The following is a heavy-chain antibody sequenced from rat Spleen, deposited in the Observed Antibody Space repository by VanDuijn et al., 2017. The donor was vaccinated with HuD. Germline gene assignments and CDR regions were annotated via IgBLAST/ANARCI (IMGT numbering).Heavy chain of an antibody. Sequence: EVQLVESGGGLVQPGRSLKLSCAASGFTFSDYAMAWVRQAPKKGLEWVATIIYDGSNTYYRDSVKGRFTISRDNAKNTQYLQMDSLRSEDTATYYCARGGYGSYVMDAWGQGASVTVSS. CDR2: IIYDGSNT. V-gene: IGHV5-17*01. CDR1: GFTFSDYA. J-gene: IGHJ4*01. CDR3: ARGGYGSYVMDA. D-gene: IGHD1-3*01.